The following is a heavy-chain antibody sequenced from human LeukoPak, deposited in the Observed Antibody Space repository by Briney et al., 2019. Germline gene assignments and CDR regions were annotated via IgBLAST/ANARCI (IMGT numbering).Heavy chain of an antibody. CDR3: ARHIGLSTRYFDY. CDR1: GYSFTSYW. J-gene: IGHJ4*02. Sequence: GESLKISCKGSGYSFTSYWIGWVRQMPGKGLEWMGMIYPGDSDTRYSPSFQGHVTISADKSITTAYLQWSSLEASDTAIYYCARHIGLSTRYFDYWGQGTVVTVSS. D-gene: IGHD2-2*01. V-gene: IGHV5-51*01. CDR2: IYPGDSDT.